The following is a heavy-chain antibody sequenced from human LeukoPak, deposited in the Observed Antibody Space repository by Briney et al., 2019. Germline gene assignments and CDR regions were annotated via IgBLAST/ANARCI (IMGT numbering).Heavy chain of an antibody. CDR1: GYSFTSYW. CDR3: ARPNIGYCSSTSCPYYFDY. CDR2: IYPGDSDT. V-gene: IGHV5-51*01. J-gene: IGHJ4*02. Sequence: GESLQISCKGSGYSFTSYWIGWVRQMPGKDLEWMGIIYPGDSDTRYSPSFEGQVTISADKSISTAYLQWSSLKASDTAMYYCARPNIGYCSSTSCPYYFDYWGQGTLVTVSS. D-gene: IGHD2-2*03.